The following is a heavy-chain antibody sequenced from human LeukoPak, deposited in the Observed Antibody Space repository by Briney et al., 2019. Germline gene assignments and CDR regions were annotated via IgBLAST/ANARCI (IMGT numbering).Heavy chain of an antibody. Sequence: PSETLSLTCTVSGGSISSYYWSWIRQPPGKGLEWIGYIYYSGSTNYNPSLKSRVTISVDTSKNQFSLKLSSVTAADTAVYYCARQVGYDSSGYNWFDPWGQGTLVTVSS. CDR3: ARQVGYDSSGYNWFDP. J-gene: IGHJ5*02. CDR1: GGSISSYY. V-gene: IGHV4-59*08. D-gene: IGHD3-22*01. CDR2: IYYSGST.